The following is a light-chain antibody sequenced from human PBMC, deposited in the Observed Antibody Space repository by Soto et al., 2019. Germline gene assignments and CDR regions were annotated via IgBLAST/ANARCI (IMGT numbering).Light chain of an antibody. V-gene: IGLV4-69*01. CDR3: QTWGTGILV. Sequence: QAVVTQSPSASASLGASVKLTCTLSSGHSSYDIAWHQQQPEKGPRYLMKLNSDGSHSKGDGIPDRFSGSSSGAERYLTISSLQSEDEADYYCQTWGTGILVFGGGTKLTVL. CDR2: LNSDGSH. CDR1: SGHSSYD. J-gene: IGLJ2*01.